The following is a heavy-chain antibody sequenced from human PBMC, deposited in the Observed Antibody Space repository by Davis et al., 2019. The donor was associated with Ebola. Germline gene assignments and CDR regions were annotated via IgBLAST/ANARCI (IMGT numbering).Heavy chain of an antibody. CDR1: GFTFRNFW. Sequence: GESLKISCAASGFTFRNFWMHWVRQAPGKGLVWVSRIKSDGTITTYADSVKGRFTISRDNAKNTLYLQMNSLRAEDTAVYYCAKNSGYGYVSWGQGTLVTVSS. CDR3: AKNSGYGYVS. CDR2: IKSDGTIT. V-gene: IGHV3-74*01. J-gene: IGHJ5*02. D-gene: IGHD5-12*01.